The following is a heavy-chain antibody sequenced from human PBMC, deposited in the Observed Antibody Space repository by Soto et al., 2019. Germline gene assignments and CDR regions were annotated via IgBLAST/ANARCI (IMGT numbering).Heavy chain of an antibody. D-gene: IGHD3-16*01. Sequence: EVQLVESGGGLVQPGGSLRLSCAASGFTFSSYEMNWVRQAPGKGLEWVSYISSSGSTIYYADSMKGRFTISRDNAKNSLYLQMNSLRAEDTAVYYCARSPRRVRLGELPSYYWGQGTLVTVSS. CDR1: GFTFSSYE. J-gene: IGHJ4*02. V-gene: IGHV3-48*03. CDR3: ARSPRRVRLGELPSYY. CDR2: ISSSGSTI.